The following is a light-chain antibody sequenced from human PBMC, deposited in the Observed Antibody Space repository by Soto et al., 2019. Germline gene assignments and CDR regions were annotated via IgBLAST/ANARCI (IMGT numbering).Light chain of an antibody. CDR3: AAWDDSLSGQV. CDR1: SSNIGSNY. Sequence: QSVLTQPPSASGTPGQRVTISCSGSSSNIGSNYVYWYQQLPGTAPKLLIYRNNQRPSGVPDRFSGSKSGTSASLAISGLRSEDEADYYCAAWDDSLSGQVFGTGTKVTAL. J-gene: IGLJ1*01. CDR2: RNN. V-gene: IGLV1-47*01.